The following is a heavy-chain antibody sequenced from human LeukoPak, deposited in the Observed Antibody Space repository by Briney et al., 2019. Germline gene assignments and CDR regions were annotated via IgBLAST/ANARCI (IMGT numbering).Heavy chain of an antibody. Sequence: SETLSLTCAVCGGSFSGYYWSWLRQPPGKGLEGIGEINHSGSTNYNPSLKSRVTISVDTSKNQFSLKLSSVTAADTAVYYCARGGPYSSSDYWGQGTLVTVSS. CDR3: ARGGPYSSSDY. CDR1: GGSFSGYY. J-gene: IGHJ4*02. CDR2: INHSGST. V-gene: IGHV4-34*01. D-gene: IGHD6-6*01.